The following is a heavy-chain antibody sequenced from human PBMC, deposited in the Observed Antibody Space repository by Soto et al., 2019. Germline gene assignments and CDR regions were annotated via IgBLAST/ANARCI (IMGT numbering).Heavy chain of an antibody. V-gene: IGHV1-69*02. Sequence: QVQLVQSGAEVKKPGSSVKVSCKASGGTFSSYTISWVRQAPGQGLEWMGRIIPILGIANYAQKFQGRVTITADKSTSTAYMELSSLRSEDTAVYYCARDVRRGYSYGYYGMDVRGQGTTVTVSS. J-gene: IGHJ6*02. D-gene: IGHD5-18*01. CDR2: IIPILGIA. CDR1: GGTFSSYT. CDR3: ARDVRRGYSYGYYGMDV.